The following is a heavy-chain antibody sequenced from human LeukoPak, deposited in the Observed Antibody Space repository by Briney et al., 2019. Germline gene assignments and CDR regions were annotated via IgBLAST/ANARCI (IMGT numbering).Heavy chain of an antibody. CDR1: GGTFSNYA. V-gene: IGHV1-69*13. CDR3: ARDLKDTAMARSDYYGMDV. CDR2: IIPIFGTA. D-gene: IGHD5-18*01. Sequence: ASVKVSCKASGGTFSNYAISWVRQAPGQGLEWMGGIIPIFGTANYAQKFQGRVTITADESTSTAYMELSSLRSEDTAVYYCARDLKDTAMARSDYYGMDVWGQGTTVTVSS. J-gene: IGHJ6*02.